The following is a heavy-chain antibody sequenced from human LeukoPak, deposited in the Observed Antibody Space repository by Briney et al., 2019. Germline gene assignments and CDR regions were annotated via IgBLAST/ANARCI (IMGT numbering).Heavy chain of an antibody. CDR1: GYTFTSYG. Sequence: ASVKVSCKASGYTFTSYGISWVRQAPGQGLEWMGWISAYNGSTNYAQKLQGRVTMTTDTSTSTAYMELRSLRSDDTAVYYCARDYYYDSSAILDAFDIWGQGTMVTVSS. CDR3: ARDYYYDSSAILDAFDI. V-gene: IGHV1-18*01. D-gene: IGHD3-22*01. J-gene: IGHJ3*02. CDR2: ISAYNGST.